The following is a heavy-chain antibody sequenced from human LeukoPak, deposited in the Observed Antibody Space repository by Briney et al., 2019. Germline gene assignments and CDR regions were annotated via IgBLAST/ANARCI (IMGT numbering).Heavy chain of an antibody. CDR2: MFYSETT. J-gene: IGHJ4*02. Sequence: PSETLSLTCIVSGDSISSSGYYWGWIRQPPGKGLEWIGSMFYSETTSYSPSLKSRVTISLDTSKNQSSLTLNSVTAADTAVYYCARLERSRMDGAQYWGQGTLVTVSS. D-gene: IGHD4/OR15-4a*01. V-gene: IGHV4-39*01. CDR1: GDSISSSGYY. CDR3: ARLERSRMDGAQY.